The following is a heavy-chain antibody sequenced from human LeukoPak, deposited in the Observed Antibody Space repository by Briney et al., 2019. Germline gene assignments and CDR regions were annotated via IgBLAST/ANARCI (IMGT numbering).Heavy chain of an antibody. D-gene: IGHD2-2*01. CDR3: ARVPAYPSFDY. CDR1: GFTFSTYT. V-gene: IGHV3-21*01. CDR2: ISSSSSYI. Sequence: GGSLRLSCVASGFTFSTYTMNWIRQAPGKGLEWVSSISSSSSYIYYADSVKGRFTISRDNAKNSLYLQMNSLRAEDTAVYYCARVPAYPSFDYWGQGTLVTVSS. J-gene: IGHJ4*02.